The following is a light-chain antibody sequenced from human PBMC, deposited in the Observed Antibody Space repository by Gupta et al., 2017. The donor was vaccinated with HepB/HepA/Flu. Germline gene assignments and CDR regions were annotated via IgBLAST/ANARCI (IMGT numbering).Light chain of an antibody. CDR3: AIWDDSLTGL. CDR1: SSGIENHY. Sequence: QSVLTQPPSASGTPGQRVTISCSASSSGIENHYFYWYQQLPGTAPKLLIYKNNYRPSGVSDRFSGSKSGTSASLAISGLRSEDEADYYCAIWDDSLTGLFGGGTKLTVL. V-gene: IGLV1-47*01. J-gene: IGLJ2*01. CDR2: KNN.